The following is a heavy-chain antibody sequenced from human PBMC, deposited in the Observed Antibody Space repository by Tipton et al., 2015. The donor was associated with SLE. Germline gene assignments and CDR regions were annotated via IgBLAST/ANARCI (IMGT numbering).Heavy chain of an antibody. V-gene: IGHV1-8*03. CDR3: ARRHRSSTRGGAFDI. CDR2: MNPNSGNT. J-gene: IGHJ3*02. Sequence: QLMQSGAEVKKPGASVKVSCKASGYTFTNYDINWVRQATGQGLEWMGWMNPNSGNTGYAQKFQGRVTITRNTSISTAYMELSSMRSEDTAVYYCARRHRSSTRGGAFDIWGQGKMVTVSS. CDR1: GYTFTNYD. D-gene: IGHD2-2*01.